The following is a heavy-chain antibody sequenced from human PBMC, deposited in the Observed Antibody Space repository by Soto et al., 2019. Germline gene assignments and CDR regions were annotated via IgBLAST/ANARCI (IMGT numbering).Heavy chain of an antibody. Sequence: PSETLSLTCTVSGGSISSSSYYWGWIRQPPGKGLEWIGSIYYSGSTYYNPSLKSRVTISVDTSKNQFSLKLSSVTAADTAVYYCARGRPDYDILTGYYMGYYYGMDVWGQGTTVTVSS. CDR2: IYYSGST. J-gene: IGHJ6*02. CDR3: ARGRPDYDILTGYYMGYYYGMDV. CDR1: GGSISSSSYY. D-gene: IGHD3-9*01. V-gene: IGHV4-39*01.